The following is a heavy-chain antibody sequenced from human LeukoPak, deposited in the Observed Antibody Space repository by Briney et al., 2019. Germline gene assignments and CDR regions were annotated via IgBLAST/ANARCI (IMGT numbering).Heavy chain of an antibody. D-gene: IGHD5-18*01. CDR1: GFTFGNAW. J-gene: IGHJ4*02. CDR3: TTEGVRYSYVVGLFDY. CDR2: IKSKTAGGTT. Sequence: GGSLRLSCAASGFTFGNAWMNWVRQAPGKGLEWVGRIKSKTAGGTTDYAAPVKGRFTISRDDSKNTLYLQMNSLETEDTAVYYCTTEGVRYSYVVGLFDYWGQGTLVTVSS. V-gene: IGHV3-15*01.